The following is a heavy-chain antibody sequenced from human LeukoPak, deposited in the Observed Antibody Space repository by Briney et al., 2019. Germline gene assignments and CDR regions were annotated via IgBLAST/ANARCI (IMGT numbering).Heavy chain of an antibody. J-gene: IGHJ6*03. CDR3: ARGVVGAFYYYYYMDV. Sequence: PSETLSLTCTVSGGSISSYYWSWIRQPAGKGLEWIGRIYTSGSTDYNPSLKSRVTMSVDTSKNQFSLKLSSVTAADTAVYYCARGVVGAFYYYYYMDVWGKGTTVTVSS. CDR2: IYTSGST. CDR1: GGSISSYY. V-gene: IGHV4-4*07. D-gene: IGHD1-26*01.